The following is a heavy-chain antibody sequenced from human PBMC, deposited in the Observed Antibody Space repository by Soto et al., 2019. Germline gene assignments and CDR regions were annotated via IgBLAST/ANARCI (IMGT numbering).Heavy chain of an antibody. CDR3: ASLSSSWA. CDR2: ISYDGSNK. D-gene: IGHD6-13*01. Sequence: QVQLVESGGGVVQPGRSLRLSCAASGFTFSSYAMHWVRQAPGKGLEWVAVISYDGSNKYYADSVKGRFTISRDNSKNTLYLQMNSLRAEDTAVYYCASLSSSWAWGQGTLVTVSS. J-gene: IGHJ5*02. CDR1: GFTFSSYA. V-gene: IGHV3-30-3*01.